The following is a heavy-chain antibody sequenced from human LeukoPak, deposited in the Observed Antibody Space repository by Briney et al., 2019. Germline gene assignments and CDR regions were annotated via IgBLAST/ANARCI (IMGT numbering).Heavy chain of an antibody. CDR1: GGSFSGYY. CDR3: ARGVEGYCSSTSCYPYYYYYYYMDV. CDR2: INHSGST. V-gene: IGHV4-34*01. J-gene: IGHJ6*03. Sequence: PSETLSLTCAVYGGSFSGYYWSWIRQPPGKGLEWIGEINHSGSTNYNPSLKSRVTISVDTSKNQFSLKLSSVTAADTAVYYCARGVEGYCSSTSCYPYYYYYYYMDVWGKGTTVTVSS. D-gene: IGHD2-2*01.